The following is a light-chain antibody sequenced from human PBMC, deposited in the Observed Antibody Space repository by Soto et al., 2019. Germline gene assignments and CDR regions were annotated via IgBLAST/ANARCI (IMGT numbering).Light chain of an antibody. Sequence: QSVLTQPPSVSAAPGQKVTISCSGSSSNIGNNYVSWYQQLPGTAPKLLIYDNNKRPSGIPDRFSGSKSGTSATLGITGIQTGDEADYYCGTWDSSLSAGVFGGGTKFTVL. CDR1: SSNIGNNY. CDR2: DNN. CDR3: GTWDSSLSAGV. J-gene: IGLJ3*02. V-gene: IGLV1-51*01.